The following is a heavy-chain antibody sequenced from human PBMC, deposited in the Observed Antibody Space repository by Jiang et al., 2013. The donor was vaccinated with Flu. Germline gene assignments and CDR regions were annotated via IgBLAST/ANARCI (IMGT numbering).Heavy chain of an antibody. J-gene: IGHJ4*02. Sequence: VQPGRSLRLSCEVSGFTFSRYGMHWVRQAPGKGLEWVAVIWYDGNYKYYADSVKGRFTISRDNSKNTLYLQITSLRVEDTAVYYCARDKIDPKTVTPNPRYFDYWGQGTLVTVSS. V-gene: IGHV3-33*01. CDR2: IWYDGNYK. D-gene: IGHD4-17*01. CDR1: GFTFSRYG. CDR3: ARDKIDPKTVTPNPRYFDY.